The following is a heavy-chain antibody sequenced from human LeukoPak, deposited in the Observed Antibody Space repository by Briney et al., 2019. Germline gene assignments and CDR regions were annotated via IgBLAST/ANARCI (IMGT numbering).Heavy chain of an antibody. J-gene: IGHJ4*02. D-gene: IGHD6-13*01. CDR1: GFTFSSYW. V-gene: IGHV3-74*01. Sequence: QPGGSLRLSCAASGFTFSSYWMHWVRQAPGKGLVWVSRINSDGSSTSCAGSVKGRFTISRDNAKNTLYLQMNSLRAEDTAVYYCARKGGSSSWYDYWGQGTLVTVSS. CDR3: ARKGGSSSWYDY. CDR2: INSDGSST.